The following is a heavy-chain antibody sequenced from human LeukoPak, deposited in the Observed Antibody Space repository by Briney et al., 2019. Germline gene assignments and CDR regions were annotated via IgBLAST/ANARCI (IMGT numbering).Heavy chain of an antibody. Sequence: SETLSLTRDVSGFSISTGYYWGWIRQPPGKGLEWIGSIYHSGTTYYSPSLKSRVTISVDTSKNQFPLKLSSVTAADTAMYYCSRIETAGPFDYWGQGTLVTVSS. D-gene: IGHD6-13*01. CDR2: IYHSGTT. CDR1: GFSISTGYY. CDR3: SRIETAGPFDY. J-gene: IGHJ4*02. V-gene: IGHV4-38-2*01.